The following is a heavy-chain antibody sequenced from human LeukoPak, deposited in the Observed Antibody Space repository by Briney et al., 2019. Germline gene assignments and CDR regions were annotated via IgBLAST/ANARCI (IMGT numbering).Heavy chain of an antibody. V-gene: IGHV3-23*01. J-gene: IGHJ4*02. CDR2: ISGSGGST. D-gene: IGHD6-6*01. CDR3: AKALEYSSPRDFDY. CDR1: GLAFSNYA. Sequence: PGGSLRLSCAASGLAFSNYAMSWVRQAPGKGLEWVSAISGSGGSTYYADSVKGRFTISRDNSKNTLYLQMNSLRAEDTAVYYCAKALEYSSPRDFDYWGQGTLVTVSS.